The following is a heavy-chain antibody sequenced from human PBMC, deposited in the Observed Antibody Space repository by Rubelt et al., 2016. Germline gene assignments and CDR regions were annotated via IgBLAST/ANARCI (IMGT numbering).Heavy chain of an antibody. CDR1: GFTFSSYS. CDR2: ISSSSTI. Sequence: EVQLVESGGGLVQPGGSLRLSCAASGFTFSSYSMNWVRQAPGKGLEWVSYISSSSTIYYADSVKGRFTISRDNAKNSLYLQMNSLGAEDTAVYYCARDGYSSGWYIEAFDIWGQGTMVTVSS. V-gene: IGHV3-48*04. D-gene: IGHD6-19*01. J-gene: IGHJ3*02. CDR3: ARDGYSSGWYIEAFDI.